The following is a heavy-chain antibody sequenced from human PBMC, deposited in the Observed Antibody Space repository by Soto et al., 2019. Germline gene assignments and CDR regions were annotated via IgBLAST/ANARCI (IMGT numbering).Heavy chain of an antibody. J-gene: IGHJ6*02. Sequence: QVQLVQSGAEVKKPGSSGKVACKASGVTFSSYSISWVRHAPGQGLEWRGGIIPIFGTANYAQKFQGRVTITADESTSTAYMELSSLRSEDTAVYYCARDRGPGYCRGSSCSPLSNYGMDVWGQGTTVTVSS. CDR3: ARDRGPGYCRGSSCSPLSNYGMDV. CDR1: GVTFSSYS. V-gene: IGHV1-69*01. CDR2: IIPIFGTA. D-gene: IGHD2-15*01.